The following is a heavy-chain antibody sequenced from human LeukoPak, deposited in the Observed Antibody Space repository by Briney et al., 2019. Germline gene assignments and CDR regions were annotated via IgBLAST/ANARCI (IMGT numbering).Heavy chain of an antibody. CDR2: INPSGGST. Sequence: GASVKVSCKASVYTFTSYYMHWVRQAPGQGLEWMGIINPSGGSTSYAQKFQGRITMIRDTSTSTVYMELSSLRSEDTAVYYCARDRRPIVVVTATPQGNWYFDLWGRGTLVTVSS. D-gene: IGHD2-21*02. V-gene: IGHV1-46*01. CDR1: VYTFTSYY. J-gene: IGHJ2*01. CDR3: ARDRRPIVVVTATPQGNWYFDL.